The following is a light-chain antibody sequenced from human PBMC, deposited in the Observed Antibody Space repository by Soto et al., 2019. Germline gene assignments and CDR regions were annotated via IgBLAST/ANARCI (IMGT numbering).Light chain of an antibody. J-gene: IGLJ3*02. CDR3: SSYTSSSTWV. CDR2: EVT. Sequence: QAVVTQTASVSGSPGQSITISCTGTSSDIGVYNFVSWYQHHPSKAPKLMIYEVTNRPSGVSNRFSGSKSGNTASLTISGRQAEDEADYYCSSYTSSSTWVFGGGTKLTVL. CDR1: SSDIGVYNF. V-gene: IGLV2-14*01.